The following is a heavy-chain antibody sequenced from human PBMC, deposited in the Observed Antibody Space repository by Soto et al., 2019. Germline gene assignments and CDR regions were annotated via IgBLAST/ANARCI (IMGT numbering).Heavy chain of an antibody. J-gene: IGHJ4*02. CDR1: GGSISSYH. V-gene: IGHV4-59*08. CDR3: ARGGMPVAGCFDY. D-gene: IGHD6-19*01. Sequence: SETLSLTCTVSGGSISSYHWSWIRQPPGKGLEWIGYIYYSGSTTYNPSLRSRVTISVDTSKNQFSLKLTSVTTADTAVYYCARGGMPVAGCFDYWGLGTLVTVSS. CDR2: IYYSGST.